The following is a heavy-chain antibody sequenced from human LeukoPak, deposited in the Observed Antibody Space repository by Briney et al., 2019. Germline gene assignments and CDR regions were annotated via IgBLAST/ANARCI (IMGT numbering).Heavy chain of an antibody. CDR2: IHFSGTI. V-gene: IGHV4-31*03. D-gene: IGHD5-18*01. J-gene: IGHJ4*02. Sequence: SETLSLTCTVSGASISGTDYYWTWTRHHPGEGLEWLGFIHFSGTIYYSPSLRSRLIISADTAKNQMSLKLSSMTAADTAVYYCAAGGDTAKGGKYWGQGTQVTVSS. CDR1: GASISGTDYY. CDR3: AAGGDTAKGGKY.